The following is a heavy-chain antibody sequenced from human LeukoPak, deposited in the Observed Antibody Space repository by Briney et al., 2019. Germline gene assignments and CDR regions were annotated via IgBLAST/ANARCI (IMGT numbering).Heavy chain of an antibody. Sequence: SVKVSCKASGYTFTGYYMHWVRQAPGQGLELMGRIIPILGIANYAQKFQGRVTITADKSTSTAYMELSSLRSEDTAVYYCARGGVVVPAAIGDYWGQGTLVTVSS. J-gene: IGHJ4*02. CDR3: ARGGVVVPAAIGDY. CDR1: GYTFTGYY. CDR2: IIPILGIA. V-gene: IGHV1-69*04. D-gene: IGHD2-2*01.